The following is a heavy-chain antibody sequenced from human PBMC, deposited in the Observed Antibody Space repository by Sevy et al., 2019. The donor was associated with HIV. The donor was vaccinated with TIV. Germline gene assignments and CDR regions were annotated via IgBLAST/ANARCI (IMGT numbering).Heavy chain of an antibody. J-gene: IGHJ4*02. V-gene: IGHV4-39*02. Sequence: SETLSLTCTVSGGSISRSNYYWAWIRQAPGKELEWIGSLYYTGSAFYNPSLQSRVTVSVDTSKSHFSLRLSSVTAADTAVYYCARLRASDFGDYRGPFDYWGLGTLVTVSS. CDR1: GGSISRSNYY. CDR3: ARLRASDFGDYRGPFDY. CDR2: LYYTGSA. D-gene: IGHD4-17*01.